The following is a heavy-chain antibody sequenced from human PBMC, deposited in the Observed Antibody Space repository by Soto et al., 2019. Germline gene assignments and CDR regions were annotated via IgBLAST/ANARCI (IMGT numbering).Heavy chain of an antibody. J-gene: IGHJ4*02. CDR2: ISYDGSNK. CDR1: GFTFSSYG. CDR3: AKSQRRHDDILTGSDFYY. V-gene: IGHV3-30*18. D-gene: IGHD3-9*01. Sequence: QVQLVESGGGVVQPGRSLRLSCAASGFTFSSYGMHWVRQAPGKGLEWVAVISYDGSNKYYADSVKGRFTISRDNSKKTLYLQMNSLRAEYTAVYYCAKSQRRHDDILTGSDFYYWGQGTLVTASS.